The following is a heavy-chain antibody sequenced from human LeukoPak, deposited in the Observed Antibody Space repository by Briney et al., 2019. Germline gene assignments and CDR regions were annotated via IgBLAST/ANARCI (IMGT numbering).Heavy chain of an antibody. Sequence: QSGGSLRLSCAASGFTFSSYGMHWVRQAPGKGLEWVAVISYDGSNKYYADSVKGRFTISRDNSKNTLYLQMNSLRAEDTAVYYCARNTDNDYELLLGYWGQGTLVTVSS. V-gene: IGHV3-30*03. CDR1: GFTFSSYG. D-gene: IGHD4-17*01. CDR3: ARNTDNDYELLLGY. J-gene: IGHJ4*02. CDR2: ISYDGSNK.